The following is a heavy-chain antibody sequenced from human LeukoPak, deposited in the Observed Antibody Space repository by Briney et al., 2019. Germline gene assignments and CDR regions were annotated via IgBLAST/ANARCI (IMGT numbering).Heavy chain of an antibody. D-gene: IGHD4-17*01. Sequence: GGSLRLSCAASGFTFSSYSMNWVRQAPGKGLEWVSSISSSSYIYYADSVKGRFTISRDNAKNSLYLQMNSLRAEDTAVYYCARDHGDYGYFDYWGQGTLVTVSS. V-gene: IGHV3-21*01. CDR2: ISSSSYI. J-gene: IGHJ4*02. CDR1: GFTFSSYS. CDR3: ARDHGDYGYFDY.